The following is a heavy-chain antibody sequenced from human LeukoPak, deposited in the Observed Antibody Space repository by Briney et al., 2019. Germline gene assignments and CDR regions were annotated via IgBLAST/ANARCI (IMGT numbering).Heavy chain of an antibody. V-gene: IGHV3-33*08. Sequence: PGRSLRLSCAASGFTFSSNAMHWVRQAPGKGLEWVAVIWYDGSNKYYADSVKGRFTISRDNSRNTLYLQMNSLRAEDTAVYYCAREDTAIGSYYYGMDVWGQGTTVTVSS. CDR1: GFTFSSNA. D-gene: IGHD5-18*01. CDR3: AREDTAIGSYYYGMDV. J-gene: IGHJ6*02. CDR2: IWYDGSNK.